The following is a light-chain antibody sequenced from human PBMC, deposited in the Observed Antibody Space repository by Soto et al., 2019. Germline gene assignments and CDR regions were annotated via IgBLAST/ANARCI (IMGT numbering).Light chain of an antibody. CDR3: HQYNNWWT. J-gene: IGKJ1*01. Sequence: EIVMTQSPATLSVSPGERATLSCRASQSVGSNLAWYQKKPGQAPRLLIYGASTRATGIPARFSGCGSGTEFTLTISSLQSEAFAVYYCHQYNNWWTFGQGTRVEI. V-gene: IGKV3-15*01. CDR1: QSVGSN. CDR2: GAS.